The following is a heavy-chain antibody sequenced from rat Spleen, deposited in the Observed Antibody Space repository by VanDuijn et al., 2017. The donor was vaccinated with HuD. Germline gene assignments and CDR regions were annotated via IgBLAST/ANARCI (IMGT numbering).Heavy chain of an antibody. J-gene: IGHJ1*01. Sequence: EVQLVESGGGLVQPGRSLKLSCAASGFTFSNYYMAWVRQAPTKGLEWVAYITTGGGTSFYRDSVQGRFTISRDNAKSTLYLQMVSLRSEDTATYYCTTGTIAAPYWYFDFWGPGTMVTVSS. CDR1: GFTFSNYY. D-gene: IGHD1-2*01. CDR3: TTGTIAAPYWYFDF. V-gene: IGHV5-27*01. CDR2: ITTGGGTS.